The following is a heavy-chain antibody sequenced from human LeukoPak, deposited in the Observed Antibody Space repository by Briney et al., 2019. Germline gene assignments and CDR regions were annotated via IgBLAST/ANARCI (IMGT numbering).Heavy chain of an antibody. CDR3: ARHDAPYFWSGTDL. CDR2: ITAYNDNT. CDR1: GYTFTSYG. D-gene: IGHD3-3*01. Sequence: ASVKVSCKAPGYTFTSYGISWVRQAPGQGLEWMGWITAYNDNTNYAQKLQGRVTMTTDTSTSTAYMELRSLRSDDTAVYYCARHDAPYFWSGTDLWGRGTLVTVSS. J-gene: IGHJ2*01. V-gene: IGHV1-18*01.